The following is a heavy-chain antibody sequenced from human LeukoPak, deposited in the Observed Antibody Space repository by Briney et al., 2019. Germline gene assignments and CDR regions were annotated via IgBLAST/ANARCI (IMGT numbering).Heavy chain of an antibody. CDR1: GGSISSTTYY. CDR3: ARIYRYSGLKYYFVQ. J-gene: IGHJ4*02. D-gene: IGHD5-12*01. V-gene: IGHV4-39*01. CDR2: IFYSGNT. Sequence: SETLSLTCTVSGGSISSTTYYWGWIRQPPGKGLEWIGNIFYSGNTYYNPSLKSRVTISVDTSKNQLSLRLISVTAADTAVYYCARIYRYSGLKYYFVQWGQGTLVSVSS.